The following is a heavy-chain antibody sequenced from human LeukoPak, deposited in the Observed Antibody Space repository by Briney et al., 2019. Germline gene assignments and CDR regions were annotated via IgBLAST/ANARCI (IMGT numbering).Heavy chain of an antibody. CDR1: GFTFSSYW. V-gene: IGHV3-7*03. CDR3: ARDENYYGSGSYYRYFQH. D-gene: IGHD3-10*01. Sequence: PGGSLRLSCAASGFTFSSYWMSWVRQAPGKGLEWVANIKQDGSEKHYVDSVKGRFTISRDNGKNSVYLQMNSLRAEDTAVYYCARDENYYGSGSYYRYFQHWGQGTLVTVSS. CDR2: IKQDGSEK. J-gene: IGHJ1*01.